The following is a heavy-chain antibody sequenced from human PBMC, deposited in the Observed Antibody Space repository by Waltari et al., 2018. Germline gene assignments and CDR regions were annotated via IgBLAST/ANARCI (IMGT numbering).Heavy chain of an antibody. D-gene: IGHD3-22*01. CDR3: ANGRSSGYYGHDY. J-gene: IGHJ4*02. CDR1: GFTFSSYA. Sequence: EVQLVESGGGLVQPGGSLRLSCAASGFTFSSYAMSWVRQTPGKGLKWGSAIRGSGGRTNVAASVKGRFTISRDNSKNTMYLQMNRLRAEDTAGYYGANGRSSGYYGHDYWGQGTLVTVSS. CDR2: IRGSGGRT. V-gene: IGHV3-23*04.